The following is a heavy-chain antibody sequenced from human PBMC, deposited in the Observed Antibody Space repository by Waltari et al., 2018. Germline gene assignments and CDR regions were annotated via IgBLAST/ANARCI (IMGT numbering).Heavy chain of an antibody. CDR2: IRRQPYNYAT. Sequence: EVQVVESGGGLVQPGGCLKLSCATSGCSFSGSTIHWVRQTSGKGLEWVGRIRRQPYNYATAYSASVKGRFTISRDDSKNTAYLQMNNLMTEDTAVYYCSGGEVTGTDFWGQGTLVTVSS. CDR1: GCSFSGST. D-gene: IGHD6-19*01. J-gene: IGHJ4*02. V-gene: IGHV3-73*01. CDR3: SGGEVTGTDF.